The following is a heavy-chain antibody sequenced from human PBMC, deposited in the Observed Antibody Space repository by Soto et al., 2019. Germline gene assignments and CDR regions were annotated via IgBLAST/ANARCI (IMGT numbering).Heavy chain of an antibody. Sequence: PSETLSLTCAVYGGSFSGYYWSWIRQPPGKGLEWIGEINHSGSTNYNPSLKSRVTISVDTSKNQFSLKLSSVTAADTAVYYCALLARTTGTTGLVDYWGQGTLVTVSS. CDR2: INHSGST. D-gene: IGHD1-1*01. CDR3: ALLARTTGTTGLVDY. CDR1: GGSFSGYY. V-gene: IGHV4-34*01. J-gene: IGHJ4*02.